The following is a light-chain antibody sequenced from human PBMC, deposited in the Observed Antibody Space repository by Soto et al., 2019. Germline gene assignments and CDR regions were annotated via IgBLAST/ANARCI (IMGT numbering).Light chain of an antibody. V-gene: IGKV3-11*01. CDR2: DAS. J-gene: IGKJ4*01. CDR3: QQRSDWPST. CDR1: QSVGSY. Sequence: EIVLTQSPAILSLSPGDRATLSCRASQSVGSYLGWYQQRPGQAPRLLIYDASNRATGIPARFSGSGSGTDFTLTISSLEPEDFAVYYCQQRSDWPSTFGGGTKVDIK.